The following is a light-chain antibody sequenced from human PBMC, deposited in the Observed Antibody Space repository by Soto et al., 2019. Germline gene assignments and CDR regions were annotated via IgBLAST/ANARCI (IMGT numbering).Light chain of an antibody. J-gene: IGKJ4*01. V-gene: IGKV1-12*01. Sequence: DIQMTQSPSSVSASVGDRVTISCRASQNIGSRLAWYQQRPGKAPKLLVYGASSLQSGVPLRFGGSGYGTDFTLTISSLQPEDFATYYCQQGYSFPLTFGGGTKIAIK. CDR3: QQGYSFPLT. CDR1: QNIGSR. CDR2: GAS.